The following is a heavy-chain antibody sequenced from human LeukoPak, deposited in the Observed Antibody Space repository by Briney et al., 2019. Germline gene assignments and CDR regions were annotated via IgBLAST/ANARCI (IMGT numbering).Heavy chain of an antibody. V-gene: IGHV6-1*01. J-gene: IGHJ2*01. CDR3: ARVKAGIGCFDL. Sequence: SQTLSLTCAISGDSVSDNTATWNWIRQSPSRGLEWLGRTYYRSQWYNDYTVSVKSRITINPDTSKNQFSLQLNSVTPEDTAVYYCARVKAGIGCFDLWAVAPWSLSPQ. CDR2: TYYRSQWYN. CDR1: GDSVSDNTAT.